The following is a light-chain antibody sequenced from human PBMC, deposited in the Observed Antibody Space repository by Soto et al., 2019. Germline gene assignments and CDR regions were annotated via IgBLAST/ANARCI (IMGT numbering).Light chain of an antibody. CDR2: DVS. CDR1: QSVRSY. Sequence: EIVLTQSPATLSLSPGERATLSCRASQSVRSYLAWYQQKPGQAPRLLIYDVSNRATGIPARFSDSGSGTDFTLTISSLEPEDFAVYYCQQRSNWPPIFTFGPGTKVDIK. V-gene: IGKV3-11*01. J-gene: IGKJ3*01. CDR3: QQRSNWPPIFT.